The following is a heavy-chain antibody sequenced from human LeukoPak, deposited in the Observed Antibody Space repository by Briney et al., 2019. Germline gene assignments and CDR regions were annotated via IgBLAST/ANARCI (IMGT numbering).Heavy chain of an antibody. CDR2: IYCSGST. J-gene: IGHJ6*02. CDR1: GGSISSYY. D-gene: IGHD6-19*01. V-gene: IGHV4-59*01. Sequence: SETLSLTCTVSGGSISSYYWNWIRQPPGKGLEWIGYIYCSGSTNYNPSLKSRVTISVDMSKNQFSLQLSSVTAADTAVYYCARDSGYASGWYGMSGSYYYGMDVWGQGTTVTVSS. CDR3: ARDSGYASGWYGMSGSYYYGMDV.